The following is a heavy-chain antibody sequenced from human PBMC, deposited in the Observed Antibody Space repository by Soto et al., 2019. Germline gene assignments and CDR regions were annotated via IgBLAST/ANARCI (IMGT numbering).Heavy chain of an antibody. V-gene: IGHV3-30-3*01. CDR2: ISYDGSNK. Sequence: QVQLVESGGGVVQPGRSLRLSCAASGFTFSSYAMHWVRQAPGKGLEWVAVISYDGSNKYYADSVKGRFTISRDNSKNTLYLQRNSLRAEDTAVYYCARVGIIAVAYFDYWGQGTLVTVSS. CDR3: ARVGIIAVAYFDY. CDR1: GFTFSSYA. J-gene: IGHJ4*02. D-gene: IGHD6-19*01.